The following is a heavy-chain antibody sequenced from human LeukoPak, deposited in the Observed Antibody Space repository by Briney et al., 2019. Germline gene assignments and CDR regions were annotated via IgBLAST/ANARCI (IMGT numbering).Heavy chain of an antibody. CDR2: IYYSGRT. J-gene: IGHJ1*01. Sequence: PSETLSLTCTVSGDSIRSSSYYWDWIRQPPGKGLEWIGTIYYSGRTYYNPSLKSRVTISIDTSKNQFSLKLTSVTAADTAVYYCARRRHYDSSGYLDWGQGTLLTVSS. V-gene: IGHV4-39*01. D-gene: IGHD3-22*01. CDR1: GDSIRSSSYY. CDR3: ARRRHYDSSGYLD.